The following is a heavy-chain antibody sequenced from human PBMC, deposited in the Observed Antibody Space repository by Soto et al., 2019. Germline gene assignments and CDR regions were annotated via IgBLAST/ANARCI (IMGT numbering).Heavy chain of an antibody. D-gene: IGHD1-1*01. CDR1: GFTFSSYS. CDR3: ARGFPTETTDAFDI. V-gene: IGHV3-21*01. Sequence: GGSLRLSCAASGFTFSSYSMNWVRQAPGKGLEWVSSISSSSSYIYYADSVKGRFTISRDNAKNSLYLQMNSLRAEDTAVYYCARGFPTETTDAFDIWGQGTMVTVSS. CDR2: ISSSSSYI. J-gene: IGHJ3*02.